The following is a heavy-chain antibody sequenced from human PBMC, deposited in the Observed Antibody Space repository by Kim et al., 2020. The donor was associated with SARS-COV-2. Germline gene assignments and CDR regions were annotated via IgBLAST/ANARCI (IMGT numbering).Heavy chain of an antibody. D-gene: IGHD2-8*02. CDR2: GKP. V-gene: IGHV7-4-1*02. J-gene: IGHJ4*02. CDR3: ARDSTGYFDS. Sequence: GKPTYCQGFTGRFVFSLDTSVSTDYMQVSSLKDEDTAVYYCARDSTGYFDSWGQGTLVTVSS.